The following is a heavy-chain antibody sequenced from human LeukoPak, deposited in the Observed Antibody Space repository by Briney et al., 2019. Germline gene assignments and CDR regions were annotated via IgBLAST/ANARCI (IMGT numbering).Heavy chain of an antibody. J-gene: IGHJ4*02. V-gene: IGHV3-21*01. D-gene: IGHD3-10*01. Sequence: GGSLRLSCAASRFTFSSYSMNWIRQAPGKGLEWVSAISSRSSYKYYADPAKGRFPISTDNAKNTLYLQMNSLRAEDTAEYYCAKDLHYGSADYWGQGTLVTVSS. CDR1: RFTFSSYS. CDR3: AKDLHYGSADY. CDR2: ISSRSSYK.